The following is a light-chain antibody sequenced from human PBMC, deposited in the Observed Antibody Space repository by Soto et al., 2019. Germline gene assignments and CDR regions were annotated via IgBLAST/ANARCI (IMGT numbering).Light chain of an antibody. CDR3: SSYTSSSTYVV. CDR2: DVS. CDR1: SSDVGGYNY. V-gene: IGLV2-14*01. J-gene: IGLJ2*01. Sequence: QSALTQPASVSGSPGQSITMSCTGTSSDVGGYNYVSWYQQHPGKAPKLMIYDVSNRPSGVSNRFSGSKSGNTASLTISRLQAEDEADYYCSSYTSSSTYVVFGGGTKLTVL.